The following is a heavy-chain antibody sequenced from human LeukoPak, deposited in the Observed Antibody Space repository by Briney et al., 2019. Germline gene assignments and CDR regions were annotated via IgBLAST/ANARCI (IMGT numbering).Heavy chain of an antibody. V-gene: IGHV1-18*04. CDR1: GYTFSNYG. CDR3: ERHIGGGWRALGY. CDR2: TSYNGNT. J-gene: IGHJ4*02. D-gene: IGHD6-19*01. Sequence: ASVKVSCKASGYTFSNYGISWVRQAPGLGLEWMGWTSYNGNTNYAQKFQDRVTMTTDTSTTTAYMELRSLESNDTAVYYCERHIGGGWRALGYWGQGTLVTVSS.